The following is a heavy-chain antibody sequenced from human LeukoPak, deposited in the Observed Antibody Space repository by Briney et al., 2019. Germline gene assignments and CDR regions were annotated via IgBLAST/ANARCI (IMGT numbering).Heavy chain of an antibody. Sequence: GGSLRLSCAASGFMFSSNWMSWVRLAPGKGLEWVANIKEDGTETYYVDSVKGRFTISRDNAKNSLYLQMNSLRVEDTAVYCCAKEGRSLQTYWGQGTLVTVSS. J-gene: IGHJ4*02. CDR3: AKEGRSLQTY. V-gene: IGHV3-7*03. D-gene: IGHD5-24*01. CDR1: GFMFSSNW. CDR2: IKEDGTET.